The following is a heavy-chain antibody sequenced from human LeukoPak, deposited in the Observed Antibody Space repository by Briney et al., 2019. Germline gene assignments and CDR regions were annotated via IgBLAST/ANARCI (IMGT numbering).Heavy chain of an antibody. CDR1: GGSISSYY. CDR3: ARDMLLYDSSGYYYVVFDY. Sequence: PSETLSLTCTVSGGSISSYYWNWIRQPPGKGLEWIGYIYYSGSTNYNPSLKSRVTISVDTSKNQFSLKLSSVTAADTAVYYCARDMLLYDSSGYYYVVFDYWGQGTLVTVSS. CDR2: IYYSGST. J-gene: IGHJ4*02. D-gene: IGHD3-22*01. V-gene: IGHV4-59*12.